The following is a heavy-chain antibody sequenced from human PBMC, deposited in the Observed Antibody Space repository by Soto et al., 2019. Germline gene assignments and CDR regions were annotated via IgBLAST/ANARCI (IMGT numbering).Heavy chain of an antibody. CDR2: IYYSGST. CDR1: GGSISSYY. Sequence: SETLSLTCTVSGGSISSYYWSWIRQPPGKGLEWIGYIYYSGSTNYNPSLKSRVTISVDTSKNQFSLKLSSVTAADAAGYYCARGITMVRGPKVLYYYYYMDVWGKGTTVTVSS. D-gene: IGHD3-10*01. CDR3: ARGITMVRGPKVLYYYYYMDV. J-gene: IGHJ6*03. V-gene: IGHV4-59*01.